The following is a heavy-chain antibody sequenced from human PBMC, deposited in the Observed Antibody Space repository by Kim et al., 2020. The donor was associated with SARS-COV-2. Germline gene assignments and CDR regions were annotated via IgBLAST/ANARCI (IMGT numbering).Heavy chain of an antibody. CDR1: GYTFTSYG. CDR3: ARDPSTYYYGSGSYYNTGYFDY. Sequence: ASVKVSCKASGYTFTSYGISWVRQAPGQGLEWMGWISAYNGNTNYAQKLQGRVTMTTDTSTSTAYMELRSLRSDDTAVYYCARDPSTYYYGSGSYYNTGYFDYWGQGTLVTVSS. V-gene: IGHV1-18*01. J-gene: IGHJ4*02. D-gene: IGHD3-10*01. CDR2: ISAYNGNT.